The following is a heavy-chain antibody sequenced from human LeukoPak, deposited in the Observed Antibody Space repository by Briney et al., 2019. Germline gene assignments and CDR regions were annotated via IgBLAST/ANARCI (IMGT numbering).Heavy chain of an antibody. CDR1: GGSFSGYY. J-gene: IGHJ4*02. Sequence: SPSETLSLTCAVYGGSFSGYYWSWIRQPPGKGLEWIGEINHSGSTNYNPSLKSRVTISVDTSKNQFSLKLSSVTAAGTAVYYCARIRYFDWYLDYWGQGTLVTVSS. V-gene: IGHV4-34*01. CDR3: ARIRYFDWYLDY. D-gene: IGHD3-9*01. CDR2: INHSGST.